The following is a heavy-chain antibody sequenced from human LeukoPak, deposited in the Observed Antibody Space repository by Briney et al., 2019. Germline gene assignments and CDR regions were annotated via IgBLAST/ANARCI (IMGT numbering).Heavy chain of an antibody. Sequence: PGGSLRLSCAASGFTFSSYSMNWVRQAPGKGLEWVSSISSSSSYIYYADSVKGRFTISRDNAKNSLYLQMNSLRAEDTAVYYCARDRDVVVPAAPLGYYYGMDVWGQGTMVTVSS. D-gene: IGHD2-2*01. V-gene: IGHV3-21*01. CDR1: GFTFSSYS. CDR3: ARDRDVVVPAAPLGYYYGMDV. J-gene: IGHJ6*02. CDR2: ISSSSSYI.